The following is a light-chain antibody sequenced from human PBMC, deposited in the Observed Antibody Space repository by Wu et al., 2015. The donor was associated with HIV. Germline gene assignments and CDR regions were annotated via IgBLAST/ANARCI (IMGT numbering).Light chain of an antibody. Sequence: EIQMTQSPSSLSASVGDRVTITCRASQGITNYLAWYQQKPGKVPKVLIYAASTLQSGAPSRFSGSGSGTDFTLTISSLQPDDFATYYCQQYKSGYTFGQGTKLEIK. CDR3: QQYKSGYT. V-gene: IGKV1-27*01. CDR1: QGITNY. CDR2: AAS. J-gene: IGKJ2*01.